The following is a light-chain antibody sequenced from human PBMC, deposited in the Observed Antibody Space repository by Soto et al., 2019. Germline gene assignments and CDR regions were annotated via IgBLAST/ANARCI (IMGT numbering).Light chain of an antibody. CDR1: QDISNY. CDR3: QQYDNLLT. CDR2: DTS. J-gene: IGKJ4*01. V-gene: IGKV1-33*01. Sequence: DIQMTQSPSSLSASVGDRVSITCQASQDISNYLNWYQQKPGTAPKLLIYDTSNLETGVPSRFSGSGWGTDIPTTSSSQQPEDIATYYCQQYDNLLTFGGGTKVELK.